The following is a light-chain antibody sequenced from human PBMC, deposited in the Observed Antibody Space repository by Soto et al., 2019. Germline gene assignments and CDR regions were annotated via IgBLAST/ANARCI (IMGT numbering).Light chain of an antibody. Sequence: EIVLTQSPGTLSLSPGERATLSCRASQSVSSSYLAWYQQKPGQAPRLLIYGASSRATGIPHRFSGSGSGTDFTLTISRLEPEDFVVYYCQQYGSSPLTFGGGTKVEIK. J-gene: IGKJ4*01. CDR3: QQYGSSPLT. CDR2: GAS. V-gene: IGKV3-20*01. CDR1: QSVSSSY.